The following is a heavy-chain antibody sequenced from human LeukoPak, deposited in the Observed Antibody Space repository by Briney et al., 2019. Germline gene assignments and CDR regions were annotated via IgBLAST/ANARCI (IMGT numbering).Heavy chain of an antibody. V-gene: IGHV4-59*01. CDR3: ARTAGTSDFDY. CDR2: INYSGST. D-gene: IGHD6-19*01. J-gene: IGHJ4*02. Sequence: PSETLSLTCTVSGGSISSYYWSWIRQPPGKGLEWIGYINYSGSTNYNPSLKSRVTISVDTSKNQFSLKLSSVTAADTAVYYCARTAGTSDFDYWGQGTLVTVSS. CDR1: GGSISSYY.